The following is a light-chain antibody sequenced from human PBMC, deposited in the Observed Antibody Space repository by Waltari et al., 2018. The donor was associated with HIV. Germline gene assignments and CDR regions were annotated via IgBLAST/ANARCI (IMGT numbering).Light chain of an antibody. CDR1: QSLLHSNGYNY. V-gene: IGKV2-28*01. CDR2: LGS. CDR3: MQALQTPLFT. J-gene: IGKJ3*01. Sequence: DIVMTQSPLLLPVTPGEPVSMSSTPSQSLLHSNGYNYLDWYLQKPGQSPQLLIYLGSNRASGVPDRFSGSGSGTDFTLKISRVEAEDVGVYYCMQALQTPLFTFGPGTKVDIK.